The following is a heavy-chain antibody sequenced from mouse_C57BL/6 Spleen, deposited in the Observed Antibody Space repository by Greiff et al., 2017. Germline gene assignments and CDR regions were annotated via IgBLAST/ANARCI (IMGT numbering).Heavy chain of an antibody. Sequence: VQLQQSGAELARPGASVTMSCKASGYTFTSYTMHWVTQRPGQGLEWIGYINPSSGYTKYNQKFKDKATLTADKSSSTAYMQLSSLTSEDSAVYYCARSSMVTPFAYWGQGTLVTVSA. CDR3: ARSSMVTPFAY. CDR2: INPSSGYT. J-gene: IGHJ3*01. D-gene: IGHD2-10*02. CDR1: GYTFTSYT. V-gene: IGHV1-4*01.